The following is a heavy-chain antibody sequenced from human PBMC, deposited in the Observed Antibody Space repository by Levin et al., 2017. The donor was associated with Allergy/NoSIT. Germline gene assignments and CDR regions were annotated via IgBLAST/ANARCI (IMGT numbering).Heavy chain of an antibody. Sequence: GESLKISCQASGYSFTSYWFGWVRQRPGKGLEWMGLIFPSDSDTRVSPSFQGQNIMSVDKSINTAYLQWSSLKASDSGMYYCARRDSDGSNSFDDWGQGTLVTVSS. CDR2: IFPSDSDT. D-gene: IGHD2-21*01. CDR3: ARRDSDGSNSFDD. V-gene: IGHV5-51*01. J-gene: IGHJ4*02. CDR1: GYSFTSYW.